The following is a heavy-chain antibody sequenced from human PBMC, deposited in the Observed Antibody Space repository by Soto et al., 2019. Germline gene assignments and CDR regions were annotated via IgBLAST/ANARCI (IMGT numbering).Heavy chain of an antibody. Sequence: ASVKVSCKASGYSFTAYFMHWVRQAPGQGLEWMGIVHPSGGNTNYAQKFQGRVTMTWDTSTTTVYMELSSLRSDDTAVYYCARAPYSSSSFFFDYWGQGTPVTVS. J-gene: IGHJ4*02. V-gene: IGHV1-46*01. D-gene: IGHD6-6*01. CDR2: VHPSGGNT. CDR1: GYSFTAYF. CDR3: ARAPYSSSSFFFDY.